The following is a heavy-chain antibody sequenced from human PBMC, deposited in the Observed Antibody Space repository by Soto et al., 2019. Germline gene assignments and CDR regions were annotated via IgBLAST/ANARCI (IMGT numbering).Heavy chain of an antibody. CDR1: GGSISSSSYY. J-gene: IGHJ5*02. D-gene: IGHD3-3*02. CDR2: IYYSGST. Sequence: SETLSLTCSVSGGSISSSSYYLGWIRQPPGKGLEWIGSIYYSGSTYYNPSLKSRVTISVDTSKNQFSLKLSSVTAADTAVYYCASPKIAFYNWFDPWGQGTLVTVSS. V-gene: IGHV4-39*01. CDR3: ASPKIAFYNWFDP.